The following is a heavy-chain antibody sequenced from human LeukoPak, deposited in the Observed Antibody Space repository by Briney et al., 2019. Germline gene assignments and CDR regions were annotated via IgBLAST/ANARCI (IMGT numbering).Heavy chain of an antibody. J-gene: IGHJ4*02. CDR2: ISSSSSYI. Sequence: GGSLRLSCAASGFTFSSYSMNWVRQAPGKGLGWGSSISSSSSYIYYADSVTGRFTISRDNAKNSLYLQMNSLRAEDTAVYYCARDVDIVATIVADYWGQGTLVTVSS. V-gene: IGHV3-21*01. D-gene: IGHD5-12*01. CDR1: GFTFSSYS. CDR3: ARDVDIVATIVADY.